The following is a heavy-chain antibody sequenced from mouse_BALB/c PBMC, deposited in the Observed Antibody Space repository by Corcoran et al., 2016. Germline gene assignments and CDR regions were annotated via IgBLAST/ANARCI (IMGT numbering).Heavy chain of an antibody. J-gene: IGHJ3*01. CDR2: IYPGSGST. V-gene: IGHV1-55*01. CDR1: GYNFTSYW. Sequence: QVQLQQPGAELVKPGTSVKLSCKASGYNFTSYWINWVKLRPGQGLEWIGDIYPGSGSTNYNEKFKSKATLTVDTSSSTAYMQLSSLASEDSALYYCARSRGNYVWFAYWGQGTLVTVSA. CDR3: ARSRGNYVWFAY. D-gene: IGHD2-1*01.